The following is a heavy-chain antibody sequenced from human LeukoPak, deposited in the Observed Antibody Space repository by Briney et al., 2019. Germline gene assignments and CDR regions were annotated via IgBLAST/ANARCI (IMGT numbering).Heavy chain of an antibody. Sequence: GGSLRLSCAASGLTFSSYAISWVRQAPGQGLEWMGGIIPIFGTANYAQKFQGRVTITADESTSTAYMELSSLRSEDTAVYYCARDGYQLRNAIFDYWGQGTLVTVSS. CDR1: GLTFSSYA. D-gene: IGHD2-2*01. J-gene: IGHJ4*02. V-gene: IGHV1-69*01. CDR2: IIPIFGTA. CDR3: ARDGYQLRNAIFDY.